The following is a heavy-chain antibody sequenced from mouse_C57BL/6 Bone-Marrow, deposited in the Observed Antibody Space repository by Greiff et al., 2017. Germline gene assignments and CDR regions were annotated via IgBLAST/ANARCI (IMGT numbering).Heavy chain of an antibody. J-gene: IGHJ4*01. CDR1: GIDFSRYW. V-gene: IGHV4-1*01. CDR2: INPDSSTI. Sequence: EVKLVESGGGLVQPGGSLKLSCAASGIDFSRYWMSWVRRAPGKGLEWIGEINPDSSTINYAPSLKDKFIISRDNAKNTLYLQMSKVRSEDTALYYCASGGGSQGGLYAMDYWGQGTSVTVSS. D-gene: IGHD1-1*01. CDR3: ASGGGSQGGLYAMDY.